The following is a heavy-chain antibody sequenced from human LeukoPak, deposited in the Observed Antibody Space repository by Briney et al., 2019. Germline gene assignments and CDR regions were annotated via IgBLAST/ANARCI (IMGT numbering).Heavy chain of an antibody. CDR1: GFTFSSYA. CDR2: ISYDGSNK. J-gene: IGHJ5*02. D-gene: IGHD3-10*01. V-gene: IGHV3-30-3*01. CDR3: ARGPDSGSYYAWFDP. Sequence: GSLRLSCAASGFTFSSYAMHWVRQAPGKGLEWVAVISYDGSNKYYADSVKGRFTISRDNSKNTLYLQMNSLRAEDTAVYYCARGPDSGSYYAWFDPWGQGTLVTVSS.